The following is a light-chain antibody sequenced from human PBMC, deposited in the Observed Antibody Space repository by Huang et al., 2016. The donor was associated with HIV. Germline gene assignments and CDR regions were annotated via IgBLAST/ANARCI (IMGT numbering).Light chain of an antibody. J-gene: IGKJ4*01. CDR3: QQYSSIPHT. CDR2: WAS. Sequence: DIVMTQSPDSLTLSLGERATIHCKSSQSVFSGSSNKNHLAWYQQKAGQPPKRLIYWASTRDSGVPDRFSGSGSGTDFALTISSLQAEDVAVYYCQQYSSIPHTFGGGTKVEIK. V-gene: IGKV4-1*01. CDR1: QSVFSGSSNKNH.